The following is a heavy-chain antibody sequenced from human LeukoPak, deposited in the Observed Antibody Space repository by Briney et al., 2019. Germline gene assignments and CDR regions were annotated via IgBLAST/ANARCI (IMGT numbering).Heavy chain of an antibody. D-gene: IGHD2-2*01. Sequence: PSETLSLTCAVSGYSISSGYYWGWIRQPPGKGLEWIGSIYHSGSTYYNPSPKSRVTISVDTSKNQFSLKLSSVTAADTAVYYCARHGPIVVADYWGQGTLVTVSS. V-gene: IGHV4-38-2*01. CDR1: GYSISSGYY. CDR3: ARHGPIVVADY. CDR2: IYHSGST. J-gene: IGHJ4*02.